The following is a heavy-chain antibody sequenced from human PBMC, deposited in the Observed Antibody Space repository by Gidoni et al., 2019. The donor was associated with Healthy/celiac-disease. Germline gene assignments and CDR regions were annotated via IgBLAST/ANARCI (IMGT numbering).Heavy chain of an antibody. V-gene: IGHV3-15*07. D-gene: IGHD3-22*01. CDR3: TTADPYRPPDYYDSSGYYPFDY. CDR1: GFTFSNAW. Sequence: EVQLVESGGGLVKPGGSLRLSCAASGFTFSNAWMNWVRQPPGKGLEWVGRIESKTDGGPTDYAAPVKGRFTISRDDSKNTLYLQMNSLKTEDTAVYYCTTADPYRPPDYYDSSGYYPFDYWGQGTLVTVSS. J-gene: IGHJ4*02. CDR2: IESKTDGGPT.